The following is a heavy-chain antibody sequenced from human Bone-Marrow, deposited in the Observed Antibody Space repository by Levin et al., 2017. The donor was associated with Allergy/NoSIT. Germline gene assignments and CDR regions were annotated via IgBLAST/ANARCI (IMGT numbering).Heavy chain of an antibody. J-gene: IGHJ5*02. CDR3: AKAFSTQIVGNWFDP. D-gene: IGHD2-21*01. CDR2: ISGSGRST. Sequence: PGGSLRLSCAASGFPFSNYAMSWVRQAPGKGLAWVSGISGSGRSTYYADSVEGRFTISRDNSKNTLYLQMSSLRAEDTAVYYCAKAFSTQIVGNWFDPWGQGTLVTVSS. V-gene: IGHV3-23*01. CDR1: GFPFSNYA.